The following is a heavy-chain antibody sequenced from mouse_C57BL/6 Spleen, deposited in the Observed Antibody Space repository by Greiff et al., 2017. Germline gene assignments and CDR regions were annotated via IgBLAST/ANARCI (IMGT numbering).Heavy chain of an antibody. CDR3: TRNWEVDY. CDR2: IDPETGGT. CDR1: GYTFTDYE. V-gene: IGHV1-15*01. J-gene: IGHJ4*01. Sequence: VQLQESGAELVRPGASVTLSCKASGYTFTDYEMHWVKQTPVHGLEWIGAIDPETGGTAYSQKFKGQAILTADKSSSTAYMELRSLTSEDSAVYYCTRNWEVDYWGQGTSVTVSS. D-gene: IGHD4-1*01.